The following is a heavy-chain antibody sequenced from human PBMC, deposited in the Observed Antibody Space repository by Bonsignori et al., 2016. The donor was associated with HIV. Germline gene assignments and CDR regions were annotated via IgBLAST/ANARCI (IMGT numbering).Heavy chain of an antibody. CDR2: INPTSGGT. J-gene: IGHJ3*01. Sequence: ASVKVSCKASGYTFTGYYIYWVRQAPGQGPEWMGWINPTSGGTKYAQKFQGRVTMTRDTSISTAYLELTRLRYDDSAVYYCAIELSSWFDAFDVWGQGTMVTVSS. V-gene: IGHV1-2*02. D-gene: IGHD6-13*01. CDR1: GYTFTGYY. CDR3: AIELSSWFDAFDV.